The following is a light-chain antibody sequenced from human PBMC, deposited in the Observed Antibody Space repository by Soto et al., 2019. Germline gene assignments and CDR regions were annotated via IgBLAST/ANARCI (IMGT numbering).Light chain of an antibody. Sequence: QSVLTQPASVSGSPGQSITISCTGTSSDVGNYNYVSWYQQRPGKAPKLMIYGVNNRPSGVSNRFSGSKSGNTASLTISGLQAEDEADYYCTSYTTSSTLVFGGGTKVTVL. CDR3: TSYTTSSTLV. CDR2: GVN. J-gene: IGLJ2*01. V-gene: IGLV2-14*01. CDR1: SSDVGNYNY.